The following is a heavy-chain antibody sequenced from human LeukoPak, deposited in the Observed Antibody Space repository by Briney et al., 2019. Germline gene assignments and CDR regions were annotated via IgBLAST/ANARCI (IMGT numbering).Heavy chain of an antibody. D-gene: IGHD4-17*01. V-gene: IGHV3-23*01. J-gene: IGHJ3*02. CDR1: GFIFREYA. CDR2: ITASDYTT. Sequence: GGSLRLSCAASGFIFREYAMTWVRQAPGKGLEWVSSITASDYTTYADSVKGRFTISRDNSKNTLYLQMDSLRGDDTALYYCARDPNGDYIGAFDNWGQGTMVTDSS. CDR3: ARDPNGDYIGAFDN.